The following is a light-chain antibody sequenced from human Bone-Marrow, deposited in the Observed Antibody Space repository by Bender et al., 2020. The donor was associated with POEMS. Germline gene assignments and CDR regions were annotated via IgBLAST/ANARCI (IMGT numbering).Light chain of an antibody. Sequence: QSALTQPASVSGSPGQSITISCTGSNIDVGTYHSVSWYQQHPGKAPKLMIYHVSSRPSGVSNRFSGSKSANTASLTISGLQAEDEADYYCCSYAGSRTWVFGGGTKLTIL. CDR2: HVS. CDR1: NIDVGTYHS. V-gene: IGLV2-14*03. J-gene: IGLJ3*02. CDR3: CSYAGSRTWV.